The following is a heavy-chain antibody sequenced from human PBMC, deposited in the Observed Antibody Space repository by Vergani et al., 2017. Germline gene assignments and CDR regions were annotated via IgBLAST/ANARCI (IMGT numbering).Heavy chain of an antibody. J-gene: IGHJ5*02. Sequence: EVQLVESGGGLVQPGGSLRLSCAASGFTFSSYSMNWVRQAPGKGLEWVSYISSSSITIYYADSVKGRFTISRDNAKKSLYLQMNSLRAEDTAVYYCARGWANSGYDRNNWFDPWGQGTLVTVSS. CDR2: ISSSSITI. D-gene: IGHD5-12*01. CDR1: GFTFSSYS. CDR3: ARGWANSGYDRNNWFDP. V-gene: IGHV3-48*04.